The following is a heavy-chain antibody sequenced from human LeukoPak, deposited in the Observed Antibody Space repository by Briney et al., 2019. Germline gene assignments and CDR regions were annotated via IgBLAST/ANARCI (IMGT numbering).Heavy chain of an antibody. CDR3: ARGGYYFDY. D-gene: IGHD5-12*01. CDR1: GFTFSSYS. CDR2: ISGSSSTI. V-gene: IGHV3-48*04. Sequence: PGGSLRLSCAASGFTFSSYSMNWVRQAPGKGLERISYISGSSSTIHYADSVKGRFTISRDNAKNSLSLQMNSLRAEDTAVYYCARGGYYFDYWGQGTLVTVSS. J-gene: IGHJ4*02.